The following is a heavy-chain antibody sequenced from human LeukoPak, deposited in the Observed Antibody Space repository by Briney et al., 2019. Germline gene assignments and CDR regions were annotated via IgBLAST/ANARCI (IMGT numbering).Heavy chain of an antibody. CDR3: AKESGSYYK. CDR2: IYGGGST. Sequence: GGSLRLSCAASGFSFSTYSMNWVRQAPGKGLEWVSVIYGGGSTYYADSVKGRSTISRDNSQNTMYFQMNGLRAEDTAVYYCAKESGSYYKWGQGTLVTVSS. J-gene: IGHJ4*02. V-gene: IGHV3-53*01. D-gene: IGHD3-10*01. CDR1: GFSFSTYS.